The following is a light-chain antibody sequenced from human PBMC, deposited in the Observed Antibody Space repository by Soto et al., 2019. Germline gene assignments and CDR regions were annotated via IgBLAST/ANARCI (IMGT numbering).Light chain of an antibody. J-gene: IGKJ1*01. CDR3: QQYNSYSWT. CDR2: KAS. CDR1: QSISSW. V-gene: IGKV1-5*03. Sequence: DIQMTQSPSTLSASVGDRVTITCRASQSISSWLAWYQQKPGKAPKLLIYKASSLESGVPSRFIGSGSATEFTLNISSLQPDDFATYYCQQYNSYSWTFGQGTKVEIK.